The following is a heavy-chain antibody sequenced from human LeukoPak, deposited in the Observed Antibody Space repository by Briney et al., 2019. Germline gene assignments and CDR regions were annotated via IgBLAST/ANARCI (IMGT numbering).Heavy chain of an antibody. V-gene: IGHV4-38-2*02. CDR1: GYSISSGYY. CDR3: ARDNIVVVAATKAYYFDY. D-gene: IGHD2-15*01. CDR2: IYHSGST. Sequence: SETLSLTCTVSGYSISSGYYWGWIRQPPGKGPECIGSIYHSGSTYYNPSLKSRVTISVDTSKNQFSLKLSSVTAADTAVYYCARDNIVVVAATKAYYFDYWGQGTLVTVSS. J-gene: IGHJ4*02.